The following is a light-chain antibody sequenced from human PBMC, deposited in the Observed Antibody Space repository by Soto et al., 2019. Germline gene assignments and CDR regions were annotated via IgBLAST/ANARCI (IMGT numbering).Light chain of an antibody. CDR3: QQFGSSPPYT. V-gene: IGKV3-20*01. CDR2: GAS. Sequence: EIVLTQSPATLSLAPGDRANLSCRASQSVSTKNLAWYQQKPCQAPRLLLFGASSMATGISDRFSGSGSGTDFSLTIIRLEPEDFAVYYCQQFGSSPPYTFGQGTKVEI. CDR1: QSVSTKN. J-gene: IGKJ2*01.